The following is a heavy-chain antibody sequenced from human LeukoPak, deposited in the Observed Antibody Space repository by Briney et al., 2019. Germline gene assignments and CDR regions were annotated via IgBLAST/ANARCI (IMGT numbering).Heavy chain of an antibody. D-gene: IGHD5-12*01. CDR3: ARDDSYSGYDSPFDY. J-gene: IGHJ4*02. CDR2: INPNSGGT. V-gene: IGHV1-2*04. CDR1: GYTFTGYY. Sequence: ASVKVSCKASGYTFTGYYMHWVRQAPGQGLEWMGWINPNSGGTNYAQKFQGWVTMTRDTSISTAYMELSRLRSEDTAVYYCARDDSYSGYDSPFDYWGQGPLVTVSS.